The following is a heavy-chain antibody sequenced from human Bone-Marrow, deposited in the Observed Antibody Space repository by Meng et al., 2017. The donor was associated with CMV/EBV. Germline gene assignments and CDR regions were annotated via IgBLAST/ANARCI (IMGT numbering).Heavy chain of an antibody. CDR2: ISYDGSNK. D-gene: IGHD3-3*01. Sequence: FTFSRYAMHWVRQAPGKGLEWVAVISYDGSNKYYADSVKGRFTISRDNSKNTLYLQMNSLRAEDTAVYYCARDPDFWSGYSPYYLDYWGQGTLVTVSS. CDR1: FTFSRYA. V-gene: IGHV3-30-3*01. J-gene: IGHJ4*02. CDR3: ARDPDFWSGYSPYYLDY.